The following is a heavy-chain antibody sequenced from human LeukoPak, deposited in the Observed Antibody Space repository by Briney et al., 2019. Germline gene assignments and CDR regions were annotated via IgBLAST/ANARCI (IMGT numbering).Heavy chain of an antibody. D-gene: IGHD3-16*02. Sequence: PGGSLRLSCAASGFTFSSYGMHWVRQAPGKGLEWVAVIWYDGSNKYYADSVKGRFTISRDNAKNSLYLQMNSLRAEDTAVYYCARKRVWGSYRPDAFDIWGQGTMVTVSS. V-gene: IGHV3-33*01. J-gene: IGHJ3*02. CDR1: GFTFSSYG. CDR3: ARKRVWGSYRPDAFDI. CDR2: IWYDGSNK.